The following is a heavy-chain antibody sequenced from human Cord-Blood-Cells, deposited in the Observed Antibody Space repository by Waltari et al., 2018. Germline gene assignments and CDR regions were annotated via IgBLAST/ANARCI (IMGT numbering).Heavy chain of an antibody. CDR2: IYYSGST. J-gene: IGHJ4*02. Sequence: QVQLQESGPGLVKPSETLSLTCPVSGGSISSYSWSWIRQPPGKGLEWIGYIYYSGSTNYNPSLKSRVTISVDTSKNQFSLKLSSVTATDTAVYYCARHRMSSSSLGYWGQGTLVTVSS. V-gene: IGHV4-59*08. CDR1: GGSISSYS. D-gene: IGHD6-6*01. CDR3: ARHRMSSSSLGY.